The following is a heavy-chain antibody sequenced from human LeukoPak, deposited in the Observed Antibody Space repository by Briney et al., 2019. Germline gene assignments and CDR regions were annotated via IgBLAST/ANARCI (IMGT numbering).Heavy chain of an antibody. V-gene: IGHV1-2*02. Sequence: APVKVSCKASGYTFTGYYMHWVRQAPGQGLEWMGWINPNSGGTNYAQKFQGRVTMTSDTSISTAYMELSRLRSDDTAVYYCARLYYYDSSGDYWGEGTLVTVSS. CDR2: INPNSGGT. J-gene: IGHJ4*02. CDR3: ARLYYYDSSGDY. CDR1: GYTFTGYY. D-gene: IGHD3-22*01.